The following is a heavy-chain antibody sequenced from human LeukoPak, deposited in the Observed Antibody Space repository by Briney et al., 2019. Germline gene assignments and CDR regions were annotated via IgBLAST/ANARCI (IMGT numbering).Heavy chain of an antibody. Sequence: GGSLRLSCAASGFTFSDYYMSWIRQAPGKGLEWVSYISSSGSTIYYADSVKGRFTISRDNAKNSLYLQMNSLRAEDTAVYYCAKREYYDFWSGYYHVDYWGQGTLVTVSS. V-gene: IGHV3-11*04. CDR3: AKREYYDFWSGYYHVDY. J-gene: IGHJ4*02. D-gene: IGHD3-3*01. CDR2: ISSSGSTI. CDR1: GFTFSDYY.